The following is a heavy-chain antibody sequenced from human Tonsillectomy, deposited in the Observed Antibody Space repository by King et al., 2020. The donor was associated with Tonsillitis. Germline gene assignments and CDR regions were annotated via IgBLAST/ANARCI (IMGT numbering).Heavy chain of an antibody. D-gene: IGHD3-9*01. Sequence: VQLVESGGGVVQPGRSLRLSCVASGFTFSNYGMHWVRQAPGKGLEWVAVISYDGSKKYYVDSVEGRFTISRDNSKNTLHLRMNSLRAEDTAVYFCASVQSEYYDILTVYLGAFDIWGQGTMVTVSS. J-gene: IGHJ3*02. CDR3: ASVQSEYYDILTVYLGAFDI. CDR2: ISYDGSKK. V-gene: IGHV3-33*05. CDR1: GFTFSNYG.